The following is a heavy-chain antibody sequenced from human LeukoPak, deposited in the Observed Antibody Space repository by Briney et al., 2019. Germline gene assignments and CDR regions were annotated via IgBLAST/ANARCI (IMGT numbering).Heavy chain of an antibody. CDR2: IIPIFGTA. CDR1: GGTFSSYA. D-gene: IGHD1-26*01. CDR3: ARDSRTSKYSGSYLDY. J-gene: IGHJ4*02. V-gene: IGHV1-69*05. Sequence: ASVKVSCKASGGTFSSYAISWVRQAPGQGLEWMGGIIPIFGTASYAQKFQGRVTITTDESTSTAYMELSSLRSEDTAVYYCARDSRTSKYSGSYLDYWGQGTLVTVSS.